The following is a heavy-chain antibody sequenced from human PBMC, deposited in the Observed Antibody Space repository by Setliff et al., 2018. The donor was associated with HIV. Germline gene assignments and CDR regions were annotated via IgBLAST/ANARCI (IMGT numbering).Heavy chain of an antibody. Sequence: LSLTCAASGFTFSSYAMHWVRQAPGKGLEWVALISYHGGDKNFADSVKGRFTISRDNSKNTLYLQMNSLRAEDTAVYYCARRTSVGSLAWGQGTLVTVSS. CDR1: GFTFSSYA. J-gene: IGHJ5*01. CDR3: ARRTSVGSLA. D-gene: IGHD3-10*01. V-gene: IGHV3-30*14. CDR2: ISYHGGDK.